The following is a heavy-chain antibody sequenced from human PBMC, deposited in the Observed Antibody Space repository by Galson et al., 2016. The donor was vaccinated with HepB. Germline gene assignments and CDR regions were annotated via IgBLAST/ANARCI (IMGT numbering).Heavy chain of an antibody. J-gene: IGHJ3*02. V-gene: IGHV3-33*01. CDR3: TLATRYDAFDI. CDR1: GFTLTSYG. D-gene: IGHD6-6*01. Sequence: SLRLSCAASGFTLTSYGMHWVRQAPGKGLEWVAVIWFDGSNKYYADSVKGRFTISRDNSKHTLYLQMNSLRAEDTAVYYCTLATRYDAFDIWGQGTLVTVSA. CDR2: IWFDGSNK.